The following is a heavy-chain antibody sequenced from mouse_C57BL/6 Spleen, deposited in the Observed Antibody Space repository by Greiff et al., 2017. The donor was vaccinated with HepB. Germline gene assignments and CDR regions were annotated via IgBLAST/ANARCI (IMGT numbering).Heavy chain of an antibody. J-gene: IGHJ3*01. CDR2: IHPSDSDT. V-gene: IGHV1-74*01. CDR1: GYTFTSYW. CDR3: ASQVAQARFTY. Sequence: QVQLKQSGAELVKPGASVKVSCKASGYTFTSYWMHWVKQRPGQGLEWIGRIHPSDSDTNYNQKFKGKATLTVDKSSSTAYMQLSSLTSEDSAVYYCASQVAQARFTYWGQGTLVTVSA. D-gene: IGHD1-3*01.